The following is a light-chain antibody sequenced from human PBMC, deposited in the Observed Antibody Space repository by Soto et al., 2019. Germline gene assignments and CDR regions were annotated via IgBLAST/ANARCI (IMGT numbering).Light chain of an antibody. J-gene: IGKJ3*01. Sequence: DIQMTQSPSSLSASVGDRVTITCRASQTINGYLNWYQQKVGTAPKLLIYGASNLQSAVPSRFSGSGSGTDYSLTIDSLQPEDYATYYCQQTYNTPPFTFGPGTTVHVK. CDR3: QQTYNTPPFT. CDR2: GAS. CDR1: QTINGY. V-gene: IGKV1-39*01.